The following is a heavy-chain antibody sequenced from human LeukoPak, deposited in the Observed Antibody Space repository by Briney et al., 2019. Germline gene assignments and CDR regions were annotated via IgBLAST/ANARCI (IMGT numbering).Heavy chain of an antibody. D-gene: IGHD2-15*01. CDR1: GGSISSGGYY. CDR2: IYYSGST. Sequence: SQTLSLTCTVSGGSISSGGYYWSWIRQHPGKGLEWIGYIYYSGSTYYNPSLKSRVTISVDASKNQFSLKLSSVTAADMAVYYCATTPGGYCSGGSCHNLNWFDPWGQGTLVTVSS. V-gene: IGHV4-31*03. J-gene: IGHJ5*02. CDR3: ATTPGGYCSGGSCHNLNWFDP.